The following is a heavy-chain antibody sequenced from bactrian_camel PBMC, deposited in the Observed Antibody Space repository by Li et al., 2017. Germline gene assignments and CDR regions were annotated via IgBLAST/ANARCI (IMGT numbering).Heavy chain of an antibody. V-gene: IGHV3S1*01. CDR2: VYVDDGRA. CDR3: AADCGYRDYFRLKTFSY. J-gene: IGHJ4*01. D-gene: IGHD4*01. CDR1: GYYYRSKC. Sequence: VQLVESGGGSVQAGGSLRLSCEYSGYYYRSKCMAWFRQAPGKEREGVAIVYVDDGRAYYSDSVKGRFNISQDNAKTTLYLQMNDLKPEDSAKYYCAADCGYRDYFRLKTFSYWGRGTQVTVS.